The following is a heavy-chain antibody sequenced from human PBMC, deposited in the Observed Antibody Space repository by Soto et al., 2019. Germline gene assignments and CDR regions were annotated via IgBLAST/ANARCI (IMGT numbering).Heavy chain of an antibody. D-gene: IGHD1-20*01. CDR2: ISSTGNI. V-gene: IGHV4-4*07. CDR3: ARESGDNRTDEAH. CDR1: GASISDYS. J-gene: IGHJ4*02. Sequence: QVQLQESGPGLVKPSETLSLTCTVSGASISDYSWSWTRQPAGKGLEWMGRISSTGNIPYNPSFRSRFPRSLDTSRDPCSLRLTSVTAADSAVYYCARESGDNRTDEAHWGQGTQVIVSS.